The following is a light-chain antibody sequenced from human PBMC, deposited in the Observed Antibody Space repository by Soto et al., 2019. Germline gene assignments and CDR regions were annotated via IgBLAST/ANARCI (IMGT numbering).Light chain of an antibody. J-gene: IGKJ2*01. Sequence: DIQMTQFPSTLSASVGDRVNITCRASQSISSWLAWYQQKPGKAPKLLIYKASSLESGVPSTFSGSGSGTEFTLTISGLQPDDFATSYRQHYDTYPYTFGQGTKLEIK. CDR1: QSISSW. CDR2: KAS. CDR3: QHYDTYPYT. V-gene: IGKV1-5*03.